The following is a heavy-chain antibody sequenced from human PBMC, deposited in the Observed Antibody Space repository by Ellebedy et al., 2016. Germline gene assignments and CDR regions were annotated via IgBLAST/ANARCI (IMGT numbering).Heavy chain of an antibody. J-gene: IGHJ4*02. D-gene: IGHD3-10*01. CDR2: IRSKAYGGTT. Sequence: GGSLRLSCAASGFTFDDYATSWFRQAPGKGPEWVGFIRSKAYGGTTEYAASVKGRFTISRDDSKSIAYLQMNSLKTEDTAVYYCTLALWFGELRGFGYWGQGTLVTVSS. V-gene: IGHV3-49*03. CDR3: TLALWFGELRGFGY. CDR1: GFTFDDYA.